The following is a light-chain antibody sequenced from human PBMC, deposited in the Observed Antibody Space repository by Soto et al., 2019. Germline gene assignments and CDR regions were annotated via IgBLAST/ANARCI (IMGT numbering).Light chain of an antibody. Sequence: DSQMTQSPSTLSASVVDRVTITCRASHNINSGLAWQQQKPGTAPKLLIHKASSLQSGVPSRFSGSGSGTEFTLTISSLDPDDFATYYCQQYNGYGRFGQGTKVDIK. J-gene: IGKJ1*01. CDR1: HNINSG. CDR3: QQYNGYGR. CDR2: KAS. V-gene: IGKV1-5*03.